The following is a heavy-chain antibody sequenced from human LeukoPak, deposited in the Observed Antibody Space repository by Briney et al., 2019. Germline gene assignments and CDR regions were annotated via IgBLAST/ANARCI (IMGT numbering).Heavy chain of an antibody. V-gene: IGHV4-34*01. Sequence: SETLSLTCAVYGGSFSGYYWSWIRQPPGKGLEWIGEINHSGSTNYNPSLKSRVTMSVDTSKNQFSLKLSSVTAADTAVYYCARGRSSSPPGPIWGQGTMVTVSS. CDR1: GGSFSGYY. J-gene: IGHJ3*02. D-gene: IGHD6-6*01. CDR2: INHSGST. CDR3: ARGRSSSPPGPI.